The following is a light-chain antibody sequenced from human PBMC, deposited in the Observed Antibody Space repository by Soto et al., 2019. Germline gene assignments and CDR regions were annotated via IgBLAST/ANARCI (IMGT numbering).Light chain of an antibody. J-gene: IGLJ1*01. CDR2: EVS. CDR3: RSYTTRNPYV. Sequence: QSVLTQPPSVSGSPGQSVAISCTGTSSDVGSYNRVSWYQQPPGTAPKLMIYEVSNRPSGVPDRFSGSKSGNTASLTISGLQAEDEADYYCRSYTTRNPYVFGTGTKLTVL. V-gene: IGLV2-18*02. CDR1: SSDVGSYNR.